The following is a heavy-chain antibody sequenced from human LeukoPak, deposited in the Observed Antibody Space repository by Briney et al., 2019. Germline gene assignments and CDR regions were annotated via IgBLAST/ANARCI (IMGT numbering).Heavy chain of an antibody. D-gene: IGHD3-9*01. CDR1: GFNFSDYY. CDR2: ITTSANTI. Sequence: PGGSLRLSCAASGFNFSDYYMNWIRQAPGKGLEWIAFITTSANTIYYAHSVKGRFTISRDNAQKSVSLQMNGLTVDDTAVYYCARDLNPVRYDIQTGFYPPYYGMDVWGQGTTVTVSS. J-gene: IGHJ6*02. CDR3: ARDLNPVRYDIQTGFYPPYYGMDV. V-gene: IGHV3-11*01.